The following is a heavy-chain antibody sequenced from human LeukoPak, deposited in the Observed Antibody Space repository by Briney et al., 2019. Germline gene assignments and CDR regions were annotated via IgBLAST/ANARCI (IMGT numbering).Heavy chain of an antibody. D-gene: IGHD1-26*01. V-gene: IGHV3-33*01. CDR2: IWYDGSNK. CDR1: GFTFSSYG. J-gene: IGHJ3*02. Sequence: GGSVRLSCAASGFTFSSYGMHWVRQAPGKGLEWVAVIWYDGSNKYYADSVKGRFTISRDNSKNTLYLQMNSLRAEDTAVYYCASGGSFLLNDAFDIWGQGTMVTVSS. CDR3: ASGGSFLLNDAFDI.